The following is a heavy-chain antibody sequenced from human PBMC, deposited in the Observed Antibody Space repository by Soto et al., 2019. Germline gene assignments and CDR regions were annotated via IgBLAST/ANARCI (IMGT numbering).Heavy chain of an antibody. Sequence: GASVKVSCKASGYTFSSYDINWVRQATGQGLEWMGWMNPKSGNTGYVQKFQDRVTMTRDTSINTAYMELSGLRSEDTAVYYCPRGASVDVWGKGTTVTVSS. D-gene: IGHD2-2*01. J-gene: IGHJ6*04. CDR2: MNPKSGNT. V-gene: IGHV1-8*01. CDR1: GYTFSSYD. CDR3: PRGASVDV.